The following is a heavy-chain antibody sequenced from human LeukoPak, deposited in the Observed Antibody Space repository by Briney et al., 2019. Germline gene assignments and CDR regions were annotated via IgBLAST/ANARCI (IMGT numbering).Heavy chain of an antibody. CDR1: GYPFTRYG. D-gene: IGHD2-2*01. J-gene: IGHJ4*02. CDR2: INPDNGNT. CDR3: ATYYCSTTSCYPCFFDY. Sequence: ASVKVSCKASGYPFTRYGISWVRQAPGQGLEWMGWINPDNGNTKYAQKFQGRVTMTTDTSTSTAHMEMRSVRSDDTAVYYCATYYCSTTSCYPCFFDYWGQGTLVTVSS. V-gene: IGHV1-18*01.